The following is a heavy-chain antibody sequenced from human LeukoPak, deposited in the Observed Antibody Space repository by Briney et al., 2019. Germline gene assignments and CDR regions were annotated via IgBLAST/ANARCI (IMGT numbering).Heavy chain of an antibody. J-gene: IGHJ4*02. CDR1: GGSNNSSSYS. D-gene: IGHD3-22*01. V-gene: IGHV4-39*01. Sequence: PSETLSLTCTVSGGSNNSSSYSWGWIRQPPGKGLEWIGTIYYSGSTYYNPSLKSRVTISVDTSQNLFSLKLSSVTAADTAVYYCANRYYYANSGYFDSWGQGTLVTVSS. CDR2: IYYSGST. CDR3: ANRYYYANSGYFDS.